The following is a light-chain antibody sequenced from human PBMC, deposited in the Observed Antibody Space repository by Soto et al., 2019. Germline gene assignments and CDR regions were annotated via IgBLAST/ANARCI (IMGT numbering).Light chain of an antibody. J-gene: IGLJ7*01. CDR2: DVG. Sequence: QSVLTQPPSVSGSPGQSVTISCTGTSSDLGSYNRVSWYQQPPGTAPKLIIYDVGSRPSGVPDRFSGSRSGNTASLTISGLQAEDEADYYCSSYTTGTTYVFGSGTQLTVL. CDR3: SSYTTGTTYV. CDR1: SSDLGSYNR. V-gene: IGLV2-18*02.